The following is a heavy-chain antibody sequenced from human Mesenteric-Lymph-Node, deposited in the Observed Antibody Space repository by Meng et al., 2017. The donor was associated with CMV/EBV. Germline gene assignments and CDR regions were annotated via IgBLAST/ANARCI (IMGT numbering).Heavy chain of an antibody. CDR1: GGSVSSVNYY. D-gene: IGHD3-3*01. CDR2: IYYSEST. V-gene: IGHV4-61*01. CDR3: VRGVSPTEWPLEK. Sequence: GSLRLSCTVSGGSVSSVNYYWSWIRQPPGKGLEWIGYIYYSESTKYNPSLESRVTMSLDRSWNQFSLRLSSVTAADTAVYFCVRGVSPTEWPLEKWGQGTLVTVSS. J-gene: IGHJ4*02.